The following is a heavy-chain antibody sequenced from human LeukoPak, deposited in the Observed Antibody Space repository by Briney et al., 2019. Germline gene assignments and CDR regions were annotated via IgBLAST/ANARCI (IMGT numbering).Heavy chain of an antibody. CDR2: INPNSGGT. CDR1: GYTFTGYY. Sequence: ASVKVSCKASGYTFTGYYMHWVRQAPGQGLERMGWINPNSGGTNYAQKFQGRVTMTRDTSISTAYMELSRLRSDDTAVYYCARFPSMGRYCSSTSCGRDYYYYYMDVWGKGTTVTVSS. V-gene: IGHV1-2*02. D-gene: IGHD2-2*01. CDR3: ARFPSMGRYCSSTSCGRDYYYYYMDV. J-gene: IGHJ6*03.